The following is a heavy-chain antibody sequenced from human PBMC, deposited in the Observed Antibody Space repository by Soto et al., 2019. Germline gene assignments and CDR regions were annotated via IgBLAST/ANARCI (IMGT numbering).Heavy chain of an antibody. CDR2: ISGSGGST. J-gene: IGHJ4*02. CDR1: GFTFSSYA. V-gene: IGHV3-23*01. D-gene: IGHD6-13*01. CDR3: AKRAPMIVAAAGPTTLFDY. Sequence: PGGSLRLSCAASGFTFSSYAMSWVRQAPGKGLEWVSAISGSGGSTYYADSVKGRFTISRDNSKNTLYLQMNSLRAEDTAVYYCAKRAPMIVAAAGPTTLFDYWGQGTLVTVAS.